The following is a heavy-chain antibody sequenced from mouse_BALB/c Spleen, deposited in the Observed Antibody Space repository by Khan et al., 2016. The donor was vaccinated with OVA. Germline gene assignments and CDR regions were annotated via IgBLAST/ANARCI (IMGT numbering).Heavy chain of an antibody. CDR1: GFSLTNYG. CDR3: ARQPYYHYYVMDY. D-gene: IGHD2-10*01. CDR2: IWSDGST. J-gene: IGHJ4*01. Sequence: QVQLKESGPGLVAPSQSLSITCTISGFSLTNYGVHWVRLPPGKGLEWLVVIWSDGSTTYNSALKSRLSISKDNSKSQVFLKTNSLQTDDTAMYYCARQPYYHYYVMDYWGQGTSVTVSS. V-gene: IGHV2-6-1*01.